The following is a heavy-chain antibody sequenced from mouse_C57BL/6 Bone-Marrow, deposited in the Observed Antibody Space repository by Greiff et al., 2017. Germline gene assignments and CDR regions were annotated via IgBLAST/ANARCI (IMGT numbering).Heavy chain of an antibody. CDR1: GYNFTSYG. J-gene: IGHJ2*01. CDR2: IYPRSGNT. CDR3: ARLALYFDY. Sequence: QVQLQQSGAELARPGASVKLSCKASGYNFTSYGISWVKQRTGQGLEWIGEIYPRSGNTYYNEKFKGKATLTADTSSSTAYMARRSLTSEDSSVYFCARLALYFDYWGQGTTHTVSS. V-gene: IGHV1-81*01.